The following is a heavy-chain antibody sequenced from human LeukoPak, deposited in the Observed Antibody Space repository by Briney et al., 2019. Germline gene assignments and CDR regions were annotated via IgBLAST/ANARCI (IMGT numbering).Heavy chain of an antibody. D-gene: IGHD3-10*01. Sequence: GGSLRLSCAASGFTFSSYSMNWVRQAPGKGLDWVAVILEDGSYQSYADSVKGRFTISRDNSRNTLFLQMNSLRDEDTAMYYCARVQGGGFRTADCWGQGTLVTVSS. CDR3: ARVQGGGFRTADC. CDR2: ILEDGSYQ. V-gene: IGHV3-30*03. J-gene: IGHJ4*02. CDR1: GFTFSSYS.